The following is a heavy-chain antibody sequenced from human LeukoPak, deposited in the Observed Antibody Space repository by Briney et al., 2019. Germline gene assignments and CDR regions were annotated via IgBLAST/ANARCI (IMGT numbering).Heavy chain of an antibody. CDR2: IYYSGST. CDR3: ARVLFGELHYMDV. J-gene: IGHJ6*03. V-gene: IGHV4-39*01. CDR1: GGSISSRPYH. D-gene: IGHD3-10*01. Sequence: SETLSLTCTVSGGSISSRPYHWGWIRQSPGKGLECIGSIYYSGSTYYNPSLKSRVTISVDTSKNQFSLKLSSVTAADTAVYYCARVLFGELHYMDVWGKGTTVTISS.